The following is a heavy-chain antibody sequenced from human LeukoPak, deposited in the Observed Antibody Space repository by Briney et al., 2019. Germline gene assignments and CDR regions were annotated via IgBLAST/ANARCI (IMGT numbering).Heavy chain of an antibody. CDR1: GGSISSYS. Sequence: PSETLSLTCTVSGGSISSYSWSWIRQTPGKGLEWVGYIYYSVSTNSNPSPKSRVTISVDTSKSQFSLKLSSVTAADTAVYYCASMPKYYYGSGSYTYYYYYMDVWGKGTTVTISS. V-gene: IGHV4-59*01. CDR2: IYYSVST. CDR3: ASMPKYYYGSGSYTYYYYYMDV. D-gene: IGHD3-10*01. J-gene: IGHJ6*03.